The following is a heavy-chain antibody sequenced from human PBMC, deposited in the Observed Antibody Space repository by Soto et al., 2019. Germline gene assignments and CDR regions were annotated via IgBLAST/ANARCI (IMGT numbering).Heavy chain of an antibody. CDR3: TTDPYYDFWSGYYNGMDV. V-gene: IGHV3-15*07. Sequence: GGSMRLSCAASGLNFINAWMNWVRKATGKGLEWVGRIKSKTDGGTTDYAAPVKGRFTISRDDSKNTLYLQMNGLKTEDTAVYYCTTDPYYDFWSGYYNGMDVWGQGTTVPVSS. CDR2: IKSKTDGGTT. J-gene: IGHJ6*02. CDR1: GLNFINAW. D-gene: IGHD3-3*01.